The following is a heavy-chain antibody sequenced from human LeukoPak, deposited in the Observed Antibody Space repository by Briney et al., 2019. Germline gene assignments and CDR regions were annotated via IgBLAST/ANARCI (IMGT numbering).Heavy chain of an antibody. CDR1: GFTFSSYT. V-gene: IGHV3-21*01. CDR3: VRRGPNNSGLDY. J-gene: IGHJ4*02. Sequence: PGGSLILSCAASGFTFSSYTFNWVRQAPGKGLEWVASITSTSTYIYYADSVQGRFAVSRDNAKNSLYLQMNSLRAEDTAVFYSVRRGPNNSGLDYWGQGTLVTVSS. D-gene: IGHD5-12*01. CDR2: ITSTSTYI.